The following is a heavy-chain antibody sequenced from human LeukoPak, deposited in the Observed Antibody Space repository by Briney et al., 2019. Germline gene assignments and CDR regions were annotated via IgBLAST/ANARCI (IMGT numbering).Heavy chain of an antibody. J-gene: IGHJ4*02. CDR3: ARGRDYGDY. Sequence: SETLSLTCAVYGGSFSGYYWSWIRQPPGKGLEWIGEINHSGSTNYNPYLKSRVTISVDTSKNQFSLKLSSVTAADTAVYYCARGRDYGDYWGQGTLVTVSS. V-gene: IGHV4-34*01. CDR1: GGSFSGYY. CDR2: INHSGST.